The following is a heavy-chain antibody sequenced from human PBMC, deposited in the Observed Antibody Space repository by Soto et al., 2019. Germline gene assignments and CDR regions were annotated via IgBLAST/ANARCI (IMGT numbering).Heavy chain of an antibody. CDR3: ARGDREDILVVVGARPGEYGTDI. D-gene: IGHD2-15*01. V-gene: IGHV3-30-3*01. CDR2: IAHDGSNA. Sequence: QVQLVESGGGVVQPGGSLRLSCAASGFTFRNHAMHWVRQAPGKGLECLAVIAHDGSNAFYRDSVKGRFTVSRDNSKNTLYLYMKRLRSEDTGVYYCARGDREDILVVVGARPGEYGTDIWGQGTTVIVSS. J-gene: IGHJ6*02. CDR1: GFTFRNHA.